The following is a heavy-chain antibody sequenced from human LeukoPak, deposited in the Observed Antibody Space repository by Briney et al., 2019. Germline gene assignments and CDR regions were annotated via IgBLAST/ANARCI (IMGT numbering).Heavy chain of an antibody. CDR2: ISSSSSYI. Sequence: GGSLRLSCAASGFTFSSYSMNWVRQAPGKGLEWVSSISSSSSYIYYADSVKGRFTISRDNAKNSLYLQMNSLRAEDTAVYYCARGVGAVAGTENWFDPWGQGTLDTVSS. D-gene: IGHD6-19*01. CDR3: ARGVGAVAGTENWFDP. J-gene: IGHJ5*02. V-gene: IGHV3-21*01. CDR1: GFTFSSYS.